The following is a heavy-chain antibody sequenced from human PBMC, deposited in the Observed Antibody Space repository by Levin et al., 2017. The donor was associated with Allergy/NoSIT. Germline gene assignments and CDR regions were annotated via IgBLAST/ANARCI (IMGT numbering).Heavy chain of an antibody. CDR2: INHSGST. J-gene: IGHJ4*02. Sequence: SQTLSLTCAVYGGSFSGSYWSWIRQPPGKGLEWIGEINHSGSTNYNPSLKSRVTISVDTSKNQFSLKLSSVTAADTAVYYCARLRLGELSAKAFDYWGQGTLVTVSS. V-gene: IGHV4-34*01. D-gene: IGHD3-16*02. CDR1: GGSFSGSY. CDR3: ARLRLGELSAKAFDY.